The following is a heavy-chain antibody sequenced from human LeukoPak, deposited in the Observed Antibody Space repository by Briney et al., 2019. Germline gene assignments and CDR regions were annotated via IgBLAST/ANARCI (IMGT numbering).Heavy chain of an antibody. D-gene: IGHD2-15*01. Sequence: GGSLRLSCAASGFTFSTYDMHWVRQVTGKGLEWVSAIGTGDDTYYLGSVKGRFTISRENAKNVLYLQMSSLRAEDTAVYYCAREIRETVVTRHYYYGIDVWGQGTTVTVSS. J-gene: IGHJ6*02. CDR2: IGTGDDT. V-gene: IGHV3-13*01. CDR3: AREIRETVVTRHYYYGIDV. CDR1: GFTFSTYD.